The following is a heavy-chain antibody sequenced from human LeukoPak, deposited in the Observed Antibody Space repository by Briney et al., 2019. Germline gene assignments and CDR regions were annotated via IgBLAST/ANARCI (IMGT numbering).Heavy chain of an antibody. V-gene: IGHV3-30*02. J-gene: IGHJ3*02. CDR1: GFTFSSYA. D-gene: IGHD3-3*01. Sequence: GGSLRLSCAASGFTFSSYAMSWVRQAPGKGLEWVAFIRYDGSNKYYADSVKGRFTISRDNSKNTLYLQMNSLRAEDTAVYYCAKDRGIFGVVIIPYAFDIWGQGTMVTVSS. CDR2: IRYDGSNK. CDR3: AKDRGIFGVVIIPYAFDI.